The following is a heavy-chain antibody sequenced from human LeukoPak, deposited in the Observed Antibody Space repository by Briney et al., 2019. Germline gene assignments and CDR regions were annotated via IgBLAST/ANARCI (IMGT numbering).Heavy chain of an antibody. CDR3: ARGGGYYFDY. J-gene: IGHJ4*02. CDR1: GGTFSSYA. V-gene: IGHV1-46*01. CDR2: INPSGGST. Sequence: GASVKVSCKASGGTFSSYAISWVRQAPGQGLEWMGIINPSGGSTSYAQKFQGRVTMTRDTSTSTVYMELSSLRSEDTAVYYCARGGGYYFDYWGQGTLVTVSS. D-gene: IGHD3-10*01.